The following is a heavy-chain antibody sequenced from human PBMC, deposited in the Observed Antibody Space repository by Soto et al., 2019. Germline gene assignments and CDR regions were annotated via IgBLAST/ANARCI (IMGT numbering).Heavy chain of an antibody. J-gene: IGHJ4*02. CDR3: ARHTPEISISDH. CDR2: IYYSGST. Sequence: QLQLQESGPGLVKPSETLSLTCTVSGGSISSSSYYWGWIRQPPGKGLEWIGSIYYSGSTYYNPSLKSRVTISVDTSKNQFSLKLSSVTAADTAVYYCARHTPEISISDHWGQGTLFTVSS. D-gene: IGHD2-15*01. V-gene: IGHV4-39*01. CDR1: GGSISSSSYY.